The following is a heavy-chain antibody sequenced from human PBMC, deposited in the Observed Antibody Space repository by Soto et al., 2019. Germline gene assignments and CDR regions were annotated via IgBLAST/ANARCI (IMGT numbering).Heavy chain of an antibody. J-gene: IGHJ4*02. CDR1: GFNVRSYW. CDR2: IKEDGSEI. V-gene: IGHV3-7*01. D-gene: IGHD3-16*01. CDR3: ARDIGFDYVN. Sequence: GSLRLSFAVSGFNVRSYWMSWFRQAPGKGLEWVASIKEDGSEIYYLQSVRGRFAISRDSAGNALQLAMNYLSVEDTATYFCARDIGFDYVNWGQGTLVTVSS.